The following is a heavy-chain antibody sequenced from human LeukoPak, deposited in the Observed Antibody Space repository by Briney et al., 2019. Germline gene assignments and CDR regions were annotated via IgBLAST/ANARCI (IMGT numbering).Heavy chain of an antibody. J-gene: IGHJ4*02. CDR1: GFTFSSYA. CDR2: ISGSGGST. V-gene: IGHV3-23*01. Sequence: GGSLRLSCAASGFTFSSYAMRWVRQAPGKGLEWVSAISGSGGSTYYADSVKGRFTISRDNSKNTLYLQMNSLRAEDTAVYYCAKDFDQLLRRGFDYWGQGTLVTVSS. D-gene: IGHD2-2*01. CDR3: AKDFDQLLRRGFDY.